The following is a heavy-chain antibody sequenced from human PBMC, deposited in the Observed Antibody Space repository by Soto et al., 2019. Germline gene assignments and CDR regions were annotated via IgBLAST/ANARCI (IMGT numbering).Heavy chain of an antibody. V-gene: IGHV1-69*13. Sequence: ASVKVSCKASGGTFSSYAISWVRQAPGQGLEWMGGIIPIFGTANYAQKFQGRVTITADESTSTAYMELSSLRSEDTAVYYCARGATYYDILTGFDYWGQGTLVTVSS. J-gene: IGHJ4*02. CDR1: GGTFSSYA. CDR3: ARGATYYDILTGFDY. D-gene: IGHD3-9*01. CDR2: IIPIFGTA.